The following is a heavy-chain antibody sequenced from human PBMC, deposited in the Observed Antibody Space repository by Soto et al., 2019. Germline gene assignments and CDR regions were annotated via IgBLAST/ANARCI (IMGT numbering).Heavy chain of an antibody. CDR1: GYTFTSYG. V-gene: IGHV1-18*01. Sequence: QVQLVQSGAEVKKPGASVKVSCKASGYTFTSYGISWVRQAPGQGLEWMGWISAYNGNTNYAQKLQGRVTMTTDTSTSTAYMELRSLRSDDTAVYYCARISENFNYDFWREPLLGCWFDPWGQGTLVTVSS. CDR2: ISAYNGNT. J-gene: IGHJ5*02. D-gene: IGHD3-3*01. CDR3: ARISENFNYDFWREPLLGCWFDP.